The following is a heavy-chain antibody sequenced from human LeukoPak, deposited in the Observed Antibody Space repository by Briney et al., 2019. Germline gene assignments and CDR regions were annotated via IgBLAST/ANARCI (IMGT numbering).Heavy chain of an antibody. Sequence: GGSLRLSRAASGFTFDDYGMSWVRQAPGKGLEWVSGINSNGGSTGYADSVKGRFTISRDNAKNSLYLQMNSLRAEDTAVYYCASFRGHSSGPKNWGQGTLVTVSS. CDR2: INSNGGST. D-gene: IGHD3-22*01. CDR1: GFTFDDYG. V-gene: IGHV3-20*04. CDR3: ASFRGHSSGPKN. J-gene: IGHJ4*02.